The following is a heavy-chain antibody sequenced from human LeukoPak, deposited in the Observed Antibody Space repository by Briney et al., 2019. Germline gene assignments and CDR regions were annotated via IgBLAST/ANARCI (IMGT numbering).Heavy chain of an antibody. D-gene: IGHD3-22*01. CDR2: INAGNGNT. V-gene: IGHV1-3*01. CDR1: GYTFTSYA. CDR3: ARLRYYYDSSGYFFY. Sequence: ASVKVSCKASGYTFTSYAMHWVRQAPGQRLEWMGWINAGNGNTKYSQKFQGRVTITRDTSASTAYMELSSLRSEDTAVYYCARLRYYYDSSGYFFYWGQGTLVTVSS. J-gene: IGHJ4*02.